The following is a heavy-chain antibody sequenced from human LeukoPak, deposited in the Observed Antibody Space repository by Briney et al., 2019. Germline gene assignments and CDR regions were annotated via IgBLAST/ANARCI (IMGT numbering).Heavy chain of an antibody. CDR2: IYYSGST. CDR1: GGSISSYY. Sequence: SETLSLTCTVSGGSISSYYWSWIRQPPGKGLEWIGYIYYSGSTNYNPSLKSLVTISVDTSKNQFSLKLSSVTAADTAVYYCARAGPYYYYGMDVWGQGTTVTVSS. J-gene: IGHJ6*02. CDR3: ARAGPYYYYGMDV. V-gene: IGHV4-59*01.